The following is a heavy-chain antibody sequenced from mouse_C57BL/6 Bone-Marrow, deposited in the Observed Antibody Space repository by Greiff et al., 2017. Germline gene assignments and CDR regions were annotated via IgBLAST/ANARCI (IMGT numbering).Heavy chain of an antibody. CDR3: TTNYGSDY. CDR2: IDPENCDT. D-gene: IGHD1-1*01. J-gene: IGHJ2*01. V-gene: IGHV14-4*01. CDR1: GFNIKDDY. Sequence: DVQLQESGAELVRPGASVKLSCTASGFNIKDDYMHWVKQRPEQGLEWIGWIDPENCDTEYASKFQGKATITADTSSNTAYLQLSSLTSEDTAVYYCTTNYGSDYWGQGTTLTVSS.